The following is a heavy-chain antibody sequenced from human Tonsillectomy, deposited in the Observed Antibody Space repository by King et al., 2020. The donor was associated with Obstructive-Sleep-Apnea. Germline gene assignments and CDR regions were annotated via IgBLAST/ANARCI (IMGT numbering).Heavy chain of an antibody. J-gene: IGHJ4*02. D-gene: IGHD6-6*01. CDR1: GFTFSDYY. V-gene: IGHV3-11*06. CDR3: AREMGSSPAFDY. CDR2: ISSSSSYT. Sequence: VQLVESGGGLVKPGGSLRLSCAASGFTFSDYYMSWIRQAPGKGLEWVSYISSSSSYTNYADSVKGRFTISRDNAKNSLYLQMNSLRAEDTAVYYCAREMGSSPAFDYWGQGTLVTVSS.